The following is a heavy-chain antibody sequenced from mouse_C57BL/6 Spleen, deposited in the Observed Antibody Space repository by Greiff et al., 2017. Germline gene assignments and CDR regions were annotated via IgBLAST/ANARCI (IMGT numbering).Heavy chain of an antibody. CDR2: IYPGDGAT. J-gene: IGHJ4*01. Sequence: QVQLQQSGAELVKPGASVKISCKASGYAFSSYWMNWVKQRPGKGLEWIGQIYPGDGATNYNGKFKGKATLTADKSSSTAYMQLSSLTSEDSAVYFCARRGIRGDAMDFWGQGTSVTVSS. CDR3: ARRGIRGDAMDF. CDR1: GYAFSSYW. V-gene: IGHV1-80*01. D-gene: IGHD3-2*02.